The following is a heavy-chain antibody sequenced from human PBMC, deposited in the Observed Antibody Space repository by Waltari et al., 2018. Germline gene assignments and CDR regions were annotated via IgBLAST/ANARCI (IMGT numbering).Heavy chain of an antibody. CDR1: GYSISSGYY. V-gene: IGHV4-38-2*02. CDR3: ARVGRGGYYYYMDV. CDR2: IYHSGST. D-gene: IGHD3-10*01. J-gene: IGHJ6*03. Sequence: QVQLQESGPGLVKPSETLSLTCTVSGYSISSGYYWGWIRQPPGKGLEWIGSIYHSGSTYYNPSLKSRVTISVDTSKNQFSLKLSSVTAADTAVYYCARVGRGGYYYYMDVWGKGTTVTISS.